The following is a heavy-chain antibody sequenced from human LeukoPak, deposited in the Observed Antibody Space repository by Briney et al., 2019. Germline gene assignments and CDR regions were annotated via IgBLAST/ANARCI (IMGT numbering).Heavy chain of an antibody. V-gene: IGHV4-34*01. D-gene: IGHD3-10*01. Sequence: SETLSLTCAVYGGSFSGYYWSWIRQPPGKGLEWIGEINHSGSTNYNPSLKSRVTISVDTSKNQFSLKLSSVTAADTAVYYCARTLWFGELFIDYWGQGTLVTISS. CDR3: ARTLWFGELFIDY. CDR2: INHSGST. J-gene: IGHJ4*02. CDR1: GGSFSGYY.